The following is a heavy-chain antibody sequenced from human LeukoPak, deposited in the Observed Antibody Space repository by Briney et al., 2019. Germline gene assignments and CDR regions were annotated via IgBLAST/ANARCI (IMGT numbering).Heavy chain of an antibody. J-gene: IGHJ3*02. Sequence: GGSLRLSCAASGFTFDDYAMHWVRQAPGKGLEWVSGISWNSGSIGYADSVKGRFTISRDNAKNSLYLQMNSLRAEDTAVYYCARVVAGTRGAFDIWGQGTMVTVSS. D-gene: IGHD6-19*01. CDR3: ARVVAGTRGAFDI. CDR2: ISWNSGSI. V-gene: IGHV3-9*01. CDR1: GFTFDDYA.